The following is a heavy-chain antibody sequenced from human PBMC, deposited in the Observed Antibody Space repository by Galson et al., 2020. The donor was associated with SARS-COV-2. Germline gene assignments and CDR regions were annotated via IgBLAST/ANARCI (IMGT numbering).Heavy chain of an antibody. CDR2: INSDGSRA. D-gene: IGHD1-20*01. J-gene: IGHJ4*02. CDR1: GFTFSSNW. V-gene: IGHV3-74*01. Sequence: GGSLRLSCLSSGFTFSSNWMHWVRQAPGKGLVWVSYINSDGSRATYADSVRGRLTVSRDNAKNTLFLQMRSLRADDTAVYYCGRGRRITESDQWGQGTLVSVCS. CDR3: GRGRRITESDQ.